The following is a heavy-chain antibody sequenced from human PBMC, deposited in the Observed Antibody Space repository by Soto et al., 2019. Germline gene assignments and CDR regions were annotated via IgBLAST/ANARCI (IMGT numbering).Heavy chain of an antibody. D-gene: IGHD3-10*01. J-gene: IGHJ4*02. Sequence: QVQLQQWGAGLLKPSETLSLTRAVYGGSFSGYYWSWIRQPPGKGLEWIGEINHSGSTNYNPSLKSRVTISVDTSKNQFSLKLSSVTAADTAVYYCARGTMVRGNYWGQGTLVTVSS. CDR1: GGSFSGYY. CDR2: INHSGST. CDR3: ARGTMVRGNY. V-gene: IGHV4-34*01.